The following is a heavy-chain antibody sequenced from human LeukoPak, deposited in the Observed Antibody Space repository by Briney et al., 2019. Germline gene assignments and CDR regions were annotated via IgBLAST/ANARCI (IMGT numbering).Heavy chain of an antibody. Sequence: GGSLRLSCAASGFTFDNAWMSWVRRAPGKGLVWVSRINEDGGITNHADSVRGRFTISRDNAKNTLYLQMNSLRAEDTAVYYCVMDFTGYSDIWGQGTLVTVSS. CDR2: INEDGGIT. CDR1: GFTFDNAW. V-gene: IGHV3-74*01. D-gene: IGHD5-12*01. CDR3: VMDFTGYSDI. J-gene: IGHJ4*02.